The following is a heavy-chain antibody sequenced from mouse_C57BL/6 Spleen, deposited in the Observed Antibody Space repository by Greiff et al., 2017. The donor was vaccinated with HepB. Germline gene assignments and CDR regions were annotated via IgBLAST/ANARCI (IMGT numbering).Heavy chain of an antibody. Sequence: QVQLQQPGAELVRPGTSVKLSCKASGYTFTSYWMHWVKQRPGQGLEWIGVIDPSDSYTNYNQKFKGKATLTVDTSSSTAYMQLSSLTSEDSAVYYCASYDGYSAWFAYWGQGTLVTVSA. CDR3: ASYDGYSAWFAY. CDR2: IDPSDSYT. D-gene: IGHD2-3*01. CDR1: GYTFTSYW. V-gene: IGHV1-59*01. J-gene: IGHJ3*01.